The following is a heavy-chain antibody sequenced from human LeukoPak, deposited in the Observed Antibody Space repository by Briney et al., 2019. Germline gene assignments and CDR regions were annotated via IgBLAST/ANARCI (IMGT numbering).Heavy chain of an antibody. D-gene: IGHD3-9*01. CDR2: IIPILGIA. CDR3: ARAEGILTGYVPREDY. Sequence: GASVKVSCKASGGTFSSYAISWVRQAPGQGLEWMGRIIPILGIANYAQKFQGRVTITADKSTSTAYMELSSLRSEDTAVHYCARAEGILTGYVPREDYWGQGTLVTVSS. CDR1: GGTFSSYA. J-gene: IGHJ4*02. V-gene: IGHV1-69*04.